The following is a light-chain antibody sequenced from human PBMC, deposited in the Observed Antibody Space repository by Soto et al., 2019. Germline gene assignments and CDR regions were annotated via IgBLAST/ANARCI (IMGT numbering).Light chain of an antibody. V-gene: IGKV3-15*01. J-gene: IGKJ2*01. Sequence: EIVMTQSPATLSVSPGESATLSCRASQSISSDLAWYQQKPGQPPSLLIYGASTRATGVPARFTGSGSGSDFTLTISGLQSEDFAVYYCQQGHNWPLTFGQGTRLEI. CDR3: QQGHNWPLT. CDR2: GAS. CDR1: QSISSD.